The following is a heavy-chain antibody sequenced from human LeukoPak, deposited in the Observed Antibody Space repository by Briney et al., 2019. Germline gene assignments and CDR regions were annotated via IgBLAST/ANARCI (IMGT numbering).Heavy chain of an antibody. CDR3: ARALAVTGTGGFDP. Sequence: GGSLRLSCAASGFSFSTYGMHWVRQAPGKGLEWVAVIWSDGSKKYYVDSVKGRFTVSRDNSMDTLYLQMNSLRAEDTAVYYCARALAVTGTGGFDPWGQGTLVTVSS. V-gene: IGHV3-33*01. CDR2: IWSDGSKK. D-gene: IGHD6-19*01. CDR1: GFSFSTYG. J-gene: IGHJ5*02.